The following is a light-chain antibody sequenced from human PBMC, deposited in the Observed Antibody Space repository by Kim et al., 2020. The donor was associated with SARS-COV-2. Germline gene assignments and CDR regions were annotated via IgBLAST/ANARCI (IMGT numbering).Light chain of an antibody. V-gene: IGKV3-20*01. Sequence: MSPGERATLSCRASQSVSSYYLGWYQQKPGQAPRLLIYGASSRATGIPDRFSGSGSGTDFTLTISRLEPEDFAVYYCQQYGGSPTFGQGTKVEIK. CDR1: QSVSSYY. CDR3: QQYGGSPT. J-gene: IGKJ1*01. CDR2: GAS.